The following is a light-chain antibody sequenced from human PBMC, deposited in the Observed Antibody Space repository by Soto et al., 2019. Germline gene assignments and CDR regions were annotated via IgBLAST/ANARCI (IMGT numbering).Light chain of an antibody. J-gene: IGKJ4*01. CDR2: DAS. Sequence: DIQMTQSPSTLSASVGDRVTITCRASQSISSWLAWYQQKPGKAPKVLIYDASTLESGVPSRFSGSGSGTECTLTISSLQPDDFAIYYCQQYNSYSLTFGGGTKVEIK. V-gene: IGKV1-5*01. CDR1: QSISSW. CDR3: QQYNSYSLT.